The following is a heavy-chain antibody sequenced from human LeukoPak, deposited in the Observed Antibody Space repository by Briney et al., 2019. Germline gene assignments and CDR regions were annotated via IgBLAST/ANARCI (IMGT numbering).Heavy chain of an antibody. Sequence: SETLSLTCTVSGGTISSGDYYWSWIRQPPGKGLEWIGYIYQSGTTYYNPSLKSRVTISIDWSKNQFSLRLSSVTAADTAIYFCARDSFDRFCSSTNCPYYYYMDVWGKGTTVTVSS. D-gene: IGHD2-2*01. J-gene: IGHJ6*03. CDR3: ARDSFDRFCSSTNCPYYYYMDV. CDR1: GGTISSGDYY. V-gene: IGHV4-30-2*01. CDR2: IYQSGTT.